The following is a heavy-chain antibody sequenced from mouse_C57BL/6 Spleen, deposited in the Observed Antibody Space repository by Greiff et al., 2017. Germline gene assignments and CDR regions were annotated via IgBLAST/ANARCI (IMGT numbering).Heavy chain of an antibody. D-gene: IGHD2-14*01. CDR2: INPGSGGT. J-gene: IGHJ2*01. V-gene: IGHV1-54*01. CDR3: AREGVRRDFDY. Sequence: QVQLQQSGAELVRPGTSVQVSCKASGYAFPNYLIEWVKQRPGQGLEWIGVINPGSGGTNYNEKFKGKATLTADKSSSTAYMQLSSLTSEDSAVYFCAREGVRRDFDYWGQGTTLTVSS. CDR1: GYAFPNYL.